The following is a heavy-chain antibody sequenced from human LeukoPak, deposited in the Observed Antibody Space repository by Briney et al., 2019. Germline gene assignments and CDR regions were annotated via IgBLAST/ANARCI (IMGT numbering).Heavy chain of an antibody. CDR1: GYTFTSYG. Sequence: ASVKVSCKASGYTFTSYGISWVRQAPGQGLEWMGWINTNTGNPTYAQGFTGRFVLSLDTSVSTAYLQISSLKAEDTAVYYCARSGAGGGSSWRPNNWFDPWGQGTLVTVSS. V-gene: IGHV7-4-1*02. J-gene: IGHJ5*02. CDR2: INTNTGNP. D-gene: IGHD6-13*01. CDR3: ARSGAGGGSSWRPNNWFDP.